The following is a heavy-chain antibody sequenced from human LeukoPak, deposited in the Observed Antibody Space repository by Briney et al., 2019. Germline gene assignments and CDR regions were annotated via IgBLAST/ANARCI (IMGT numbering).Heavy chain of an antibody. J-gene: IGHJ4*02. CDR1: GLTFSNYG. D-gene: IGHD1-26*01. V-gene: IGHV3-30*02. CDR3: VASGSYHIPSFDY. Sequence: QTGGSLRLSCVVSGLTFSNYGMHWVRQAPGKGLEWVAFIRYDGSNKYYADSVKGRFTISRDNSKSTLYLQMSSLRGEDTAVYYCVASGSYHIPSFDYWGQGTLVTVSS. CDR2: IRYDGSNK.